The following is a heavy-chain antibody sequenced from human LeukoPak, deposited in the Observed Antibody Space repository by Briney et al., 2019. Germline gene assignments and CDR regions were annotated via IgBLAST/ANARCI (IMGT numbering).Heavy chain of an antibody. CDR2: INTNTGNP. J-gene: IGHJ4*02. CDR1: GYTFTSYA. V-gene: IGHV7-4-1*02. D-gene: IGHD5-18*01. CDR3: ARRSGPYVDTAMADY. Sequence: ASVKVSCKASGYTFTSYAMNWARQAPGQGLEWMGWINTNTGNPTYAQGFTGRFVFSLDTSVSTAYLQISSLKAEDTAVYYCARRSGPYVDTAMADYWGQGTLVTVSS.